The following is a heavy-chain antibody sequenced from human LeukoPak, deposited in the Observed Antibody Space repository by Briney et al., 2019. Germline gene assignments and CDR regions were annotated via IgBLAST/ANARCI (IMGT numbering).Heavy chain of an antibody. V-gene: IGHV4-38-2*01. CDR1: GDSISSDNC. Sequence: SETLSLTCAVSGDSISSDNCWGWIRQPPGKGLEWIGSVCRNGDTNYNPTLKSRITISIDTSKNQFSLKLTSVTAADTAVYYCARHPYGLVREAFFDPWGQGTLVTVSS. CDR3: ARHPYGLVREAFFDP. J-gene: IGHJ5*02. CDR2: VCRNGDT. D-gene: IGHD6-19*01.